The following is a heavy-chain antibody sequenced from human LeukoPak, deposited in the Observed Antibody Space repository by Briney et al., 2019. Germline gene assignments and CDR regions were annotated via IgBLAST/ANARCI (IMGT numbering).Heavy chain of an antibody. J-gene: IGHJ6*04. CDR2: ISWNSGSI. Sequence: GGSLRLSCAASGFTFDDYAMHWVRQAPGKGLEWVSGISWNSGSIGYADSVKGRFTISRDNAKNSLYLQMNSLRAEDTAVYYCARGPTMKMDVWGKGTTVTVSS. D-gene: IGHD3-22*01. CDR1: GFTFDDYA. V-gene: IGHV3-9*01. CDR3: ARGPTMKMDV.